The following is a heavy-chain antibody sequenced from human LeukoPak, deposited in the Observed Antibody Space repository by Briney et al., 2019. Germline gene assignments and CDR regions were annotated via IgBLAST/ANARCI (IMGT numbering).Heavy chain of an antibody. CDR3: ARGQYSYDSSGYYDY. CDR2: INHSGST. V-gene: IGHV4-34*01. J-gene: IGHJ4*02. Sequence: SETLSLTCAVYGGSFSGYYWTWIRQPPGKGLEWIGEINHSGSTNYNPSLKSRVTISVDTSKNQFSLKLSSVTSADTAVYYCARGQYSYDSSGYYDYWGQGTLVTVSS. CDR1: GGSFSGYY. D-gene: IGHD3-22*01.